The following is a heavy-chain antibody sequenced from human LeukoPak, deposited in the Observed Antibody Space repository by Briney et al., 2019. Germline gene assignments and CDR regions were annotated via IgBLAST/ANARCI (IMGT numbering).Heavy chain of an antibody. V-gene: IGHV3-23*01. CDR2: ISGSGGST. J-gene: IGHJ5*02. CDR1: GFTFSSYA. CDR3: AKGKAAAGLNWFDP. D-gene: IGHD6-13*01. Sequence: GGSLRLSCGASGFTFSSYAMSWVRQAPGKGLEWVSAISGSGGSTYYADSVKGRLTISRDNSKNTLYLQMNSLRAEDTAVYYCAKGKAAAGLNWFDPWGQGTLVTVSS.